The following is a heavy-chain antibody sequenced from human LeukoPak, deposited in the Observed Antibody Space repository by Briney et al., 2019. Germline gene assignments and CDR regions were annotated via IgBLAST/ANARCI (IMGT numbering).Heavy chain of an antibody. V-gene: IGHV1-69*05. J-gene: IGHJ5*02. CDR3: ARERDDSSGYYLYNWFDP. CDR2: IIPIFGTA. CDR1: GGTFSSYA. D-gene: IGHD3-22*01. Sequence: GSSVKVSCKASGGTFSSYAISWVRQAPGQGLEWMGRIIPIFGTANYAQKFQGRVTITTDESTSTAYMELSSQRSEDTAVYYCARERDDSSGYYLYNWFDPWGQGTLVTVSS.